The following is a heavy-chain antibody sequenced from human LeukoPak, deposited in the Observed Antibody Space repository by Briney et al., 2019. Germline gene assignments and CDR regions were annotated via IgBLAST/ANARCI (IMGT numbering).Heavy chain of an antibody. CDR3: ARIAWDAFDI. D-gene: IGHD2-15*01. J-gene: IGHJ3*02. CDR1: GFXFSGYG. CDR2: IAFDGSRK. Sequence: GGSLRLSCAASGFXFSGYGIHWVRQAPGKGQEWVTGIAFDGSRKHYADSVKGRFTISRDNAKNTLYLQMNSLRAEDTAVYYCARIAWDAFDIWGQGTMVTVSS. V-gene: IGHV3-30*03.